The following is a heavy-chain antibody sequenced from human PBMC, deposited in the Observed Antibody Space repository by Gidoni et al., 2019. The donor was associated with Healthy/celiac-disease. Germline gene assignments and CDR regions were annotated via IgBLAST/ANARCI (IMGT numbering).Heavy chain of an antibody. D-gene: IGHD6-13*01. V-gene: IGHV3-11*06. CDR1: GFTFSDYY. CDR3: ARAGRGIAAAGKGWYFDY. Sequence: QVQLVESGGGLVKPGGSLRLSCAASGFTFSDYYMSWIRQAPGKGLEGVSYISSSSSYTNYADSVKGRFTISRDNAKNSLYLQMNSLRAEDTAVYYCARAGRGIAAAGKGWYFDYWGQGTLVTVSS. J-gene: IGHJ4*02. CDR2: ISSSSSYT.